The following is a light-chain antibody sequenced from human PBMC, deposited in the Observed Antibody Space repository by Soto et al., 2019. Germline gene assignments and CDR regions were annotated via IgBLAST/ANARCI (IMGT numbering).Light chain of an antibody. J-gene: IGKJ5*01. CDR2: GAS. CDR1: QSVSSS. CDR3: QHYDNWPIT. Sequence: EMELTKSPGTLYLSKGERATLSCRASQSVSSSQLAWYQQKPGQAPRLLIFGASTTATGFPARFSGSGSGTEFTLTISSLQSEDFAVYYCQHYDNWPITFGQGTLL. V-gene: IGKV3-15*01.